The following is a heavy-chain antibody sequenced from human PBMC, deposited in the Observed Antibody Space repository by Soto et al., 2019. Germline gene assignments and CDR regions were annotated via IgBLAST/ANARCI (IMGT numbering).Heavy chain of an antibody. J-gene: IGHJ4*02. Sequence: GGSLRLSCAASGFTFSSYAMSWVRQAPGKGLEWVSAISGSGGSTYYADSVKGRFTISRDSSKNTLYLQMNSLRAEDTAVYYCATTLITMVRGVIRPQPTFDYWGQGTLVTVSS. D-gene: IGHD3-10*01. CDR2: ISGSGGST. V-gene: IGHV3-23*01. CDR1: GFTFSSYA. CDR3: ATTLITMVRGVIRPQPTFDY.